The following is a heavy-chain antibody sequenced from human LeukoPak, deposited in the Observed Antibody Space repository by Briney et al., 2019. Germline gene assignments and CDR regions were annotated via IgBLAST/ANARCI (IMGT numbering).Heavy chain of an antibody. D-gene: IGHD3-22*01. CDR1: GFTFSSYA. V-gene: IGHV3-30*04. Sequence: PGGSLRLSCAASGFTFSSYAMHWVRRAPGKGLEWVAVISYDGSNKYYADSVKGRFTISRDNSKNTLYLQINSLRAEDTAVYYCARAKRSYYYDSSGYFGYWGQGTLVTVSS. J-gene: IGHJ4*02. CDR2: ISYDGSNK. CDR3: ARAKRSYYYDSSGYFGY.